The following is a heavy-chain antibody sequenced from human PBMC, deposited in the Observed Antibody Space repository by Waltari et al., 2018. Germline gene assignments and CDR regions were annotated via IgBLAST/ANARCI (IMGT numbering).Heavy chain of an antibody. CDR1: EFTLSLYW. CDR3: ARGARRTSQTTGWWYFDL. Sequence: EVQLVESGGGLVQPGWSLRLSCEASEFTLSLYWIHRVHQVPGKGLEWVSRSKSDGSSISYADSVKGRFTISKANARNTVYLQMDSLRAEDTAIYYCARGARRTSQTTGWWYFDLWGRGTLLTVSS. D-gene: IGHD4-17*01. J-gene: IGHJ2*01. CDR2: SKSDGSSI. V-gene: IGHV3-74*01.